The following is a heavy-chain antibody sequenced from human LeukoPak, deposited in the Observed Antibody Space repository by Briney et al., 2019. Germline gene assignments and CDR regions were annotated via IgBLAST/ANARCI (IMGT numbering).Heavy chain of an antibody. D-gene: IGHD1-26*01. CDR3: ARGIVGATTAGAFDI. CDR1: GFTFSSYS. CDR2: ISSSSSYI. Sequence: GGSPRLSCAASGFTFSSYSMNWVRQAPGKGLEWVSSISSSSSYIYYADSVKGRFTISRDNAKNSLYLQMNSLRAEDTAVYYCARGIVGATTAGAFDIWGQGTMVTVSS. V-gene: IGHV3-21*01. J-gene: IGHJ3*02.